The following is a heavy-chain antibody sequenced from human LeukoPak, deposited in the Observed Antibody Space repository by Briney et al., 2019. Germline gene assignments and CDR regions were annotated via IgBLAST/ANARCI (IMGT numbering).Heavy chain of an antibody. Sequence: SETLSLTCTVSGGSISGYYWTWIRQLPGKGLEWIGYIYNSGITNHNPSLKRRVTVSVDTSENQFSLRLTSVTAADTAVYYCARSVPSLDYLFDSWGHGTLVTVSS. D-gene: IGHD4-11*01. CDR3: ARSVPSLDYLFDS. CDR2: IYNSGIT. V-gene: IGHV4-59*08. J-gene: IGHJ5*01. CDR1: GGSISGYY.